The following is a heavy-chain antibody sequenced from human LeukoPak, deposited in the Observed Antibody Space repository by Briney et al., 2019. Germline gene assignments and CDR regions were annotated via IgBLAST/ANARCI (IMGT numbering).Heavy chain of an antibody. D-gene: IGHD3-22*01. CDR1: GYTFTSYD. CDR3: ARAGGDYYYDSSGYDY. V-gene: IGHV1-8*01. J-gene: IGHJ4*02. Sequence: ASVKVSCKASGYTFTSYDINWVRQATGQGLEWMGWMNPNSGNTGYAQKFLGRVTMTRNTSISTAYMELSSLRSEDTAVYYCARAGGDYYYDSSGYDYWGQGTLVTVSS. CDR2: MNPNSGNT.